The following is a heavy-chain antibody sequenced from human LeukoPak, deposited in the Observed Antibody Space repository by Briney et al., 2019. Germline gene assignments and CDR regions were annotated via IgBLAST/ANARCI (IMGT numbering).Heavy chain of an antibody. CDR1: GFSLSTSGMR. Sequence: SGPTLVNPTQTLTLTCTFSGFSLSTSGMRVSWIRQPPGKALEWLARIDWDEDKFYSTSLKSRLTISKDTSKNWVVLTMTNMDPVDTATYYCARIRAGYFDYWGQGTLVTVSS. V-gene: IGHV2-70*04. CDR3: ARIRAGYFDY. CDR2: IDWDEDK. J-gene: IGHJ4*02.